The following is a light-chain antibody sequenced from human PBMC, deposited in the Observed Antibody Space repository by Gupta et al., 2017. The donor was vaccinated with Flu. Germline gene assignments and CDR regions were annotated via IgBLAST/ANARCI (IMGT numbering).Light chain of an antibody. V-gene: IGKV2-28*01. CDR3: MQALQTPFT. CDR1: QSLLHSNGYNY. CDR2: LGS. Sequence: IEMTQSTPFLFAICGVPASIPCRSSQSLLHSNGYNYLDWDLQKPGQSPQLLIYLGSNRTSGVPDRFSSSGSGTDFTLKISRVEAEDVGVDYCMQALQTPFTFGGGTKVEIK. J-gene: IGKJ4*01.